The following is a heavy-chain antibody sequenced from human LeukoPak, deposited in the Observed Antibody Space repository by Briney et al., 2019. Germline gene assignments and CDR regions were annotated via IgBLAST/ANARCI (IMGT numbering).Heavy chain of an antibody. J-gene: IGHJ4*02. CDR1: GFTFSSYW. V-gene: IGHV3-7*03. D-gene: IGHD6-6*01. CDR3: AKGSSSSRPYYFDY. CDR2: IKQDGSEK. Sequence: GGSLRLSCAASGFTFSSYWMSWVRQAPGKGLEWVANIKQDGSEKYYVDSVKGRFTISRDNSKNTLYLQMNSLRAEDTAIYYCAKGSSSSRPYYFDYWGQGILVTVSS.